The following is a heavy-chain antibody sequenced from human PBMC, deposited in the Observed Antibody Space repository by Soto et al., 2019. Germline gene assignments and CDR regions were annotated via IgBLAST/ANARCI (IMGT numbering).Heavy chain of an antibody. CDR2: INAGNGNT. V-gene: IGHV1-3*01. Sequence: ASVKVSCKASGYTFTSYAMHWVRQAPGQRLEWMGWINAGNGNTKYSQKFQGRVTITRDTSASTAYMELSSLRSEDTAVYYCARALNDYDSSGYSGSKYWGQGTLVTVSS. J-gene: IGHJ4*02. CDR3: ARALNDYDSSGYSGSKY. CDR1: GYTFTSYA. D-gene: IGHD3-22*01.